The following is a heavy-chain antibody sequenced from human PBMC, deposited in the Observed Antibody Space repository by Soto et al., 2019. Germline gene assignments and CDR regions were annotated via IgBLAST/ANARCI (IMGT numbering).Heavy chain of an antibody. D-gene: IGHD2-15*01. CDR3: AFGMDYATSWSWFDP. CDR2: IIPIYAVT. V-gene: IGHV1-69*01. CDR1: GGTSKHFS. Sequence: QVRLVQSGAEVKRPGSSVKVSCKASGGTSKHFSMSWLRQAPGQGLQWMGGIIPIYAVTNYAQKFQARVTITADEATGTFYMELRSLRSDATAVYYCAFGMDYATSWSWFDPWCPGNLVSVSS. J-gene: IGHJ5*02.